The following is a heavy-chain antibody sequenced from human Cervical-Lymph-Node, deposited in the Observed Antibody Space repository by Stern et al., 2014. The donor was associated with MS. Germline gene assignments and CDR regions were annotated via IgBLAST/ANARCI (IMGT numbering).Heavy chain of an antibody. D-gene: IGHD6-19*01. CDR1: GGTFSTYP. J-gene: IGHJ4*02. Sequence: VQLLESGAEVKKPGSSVKVSCKASGGTFSTYPISWVRQAPGQGLEWMGGISRIFGRSNYAQKFQGRGTIAADESTRTAYMELSSLRSEDSAVYYCASLAVAAIQPNNWGQGTQVTVSS. CDR2: ISRIFGRS. V-gene: IGHV1-69*01. CDR3: ASLAVAAIQPNN.